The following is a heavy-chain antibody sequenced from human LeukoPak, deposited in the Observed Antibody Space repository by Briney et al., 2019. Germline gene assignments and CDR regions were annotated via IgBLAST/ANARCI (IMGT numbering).Heavy chain of an antibody. D-gene: IGHD6-19*01. CDR2: INPNSGGT. V-gene: IGHV1-2*02. J-gene: IGHJ4*02. CDR3: ARNPEGWRNFDY. CDR1: GYTFTGYY. Sequence: ASVKVSCKASGYTFTGYYMHWVRQAPGQGLEWMGWINPNSGGTNYAQKFQGRVTMTRDTSISTAYMELSRLRSDDTAVYYCARNPEGWRNFDYWGQGTLVTVSS.